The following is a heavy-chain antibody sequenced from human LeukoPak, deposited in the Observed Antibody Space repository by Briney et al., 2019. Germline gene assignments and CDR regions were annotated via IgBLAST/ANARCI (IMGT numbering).Heavy chain of an antibody. CDR3: ARGTTRIDY. Sequence: SETLSLTCTVSGGSISSYYWSWIRQPPGKGLEWIGYIYYSGSTNYNPSLKSRVTISVDTSKNQFSLKLSSVTAADTAVYYCARGTTRIDYWGQGTLVTVSS. V-gene: IGHV4-59*12. CDR1: GGSISSYY. J-gene: IGHJ4*02. D-gene: IGHD1-7*01. CDR2: IYYSGST.